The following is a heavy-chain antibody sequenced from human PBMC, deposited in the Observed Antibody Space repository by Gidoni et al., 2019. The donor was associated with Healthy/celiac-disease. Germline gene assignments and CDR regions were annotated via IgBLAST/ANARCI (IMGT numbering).Heavy chain of an antibody. V-gene: IGHV3-9*01. CDR3: AKDMYYDILRINDY. CDR1: GFTFDDYA. CDR2: ISWNSGSI. Sequence: EVQLVESGGGWVQPGRSLRLSCAASGFTFDDYAMPWVRQAPGKGLEWVSGISWNSGSIGYADSVKGRFTISRDNAKNSLYLQMNSLRAEDTALYYCAKDMYYDILRINDYWGQGTLVTVSS. D-gene: IGHD3-9*01. J-gene: IGHJ4*02.